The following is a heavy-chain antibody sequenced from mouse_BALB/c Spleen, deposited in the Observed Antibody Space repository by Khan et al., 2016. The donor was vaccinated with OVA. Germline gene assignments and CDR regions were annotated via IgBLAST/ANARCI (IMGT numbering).Heavy chain of an antibody. CDR3: IRSVYYAYAYAMDY. V-gene: IGHV3-2*02. J-gene: IGHJ4*01. D-gene: IGHD2-2*01. CDR2: ISFSGST. CDR1: GYSITSDFA. Sequence: EVQLQESGPGLVKPSQSLSLTCTVTGYSITSDFAWNWVRQFPGNKLEWMGYISFSGSTSYGPSLKSRLSITRDTSKNQFFLQLNSVTTEDTATSYCIRSVYYAYAYAMDYWGQGTSVTVSS.